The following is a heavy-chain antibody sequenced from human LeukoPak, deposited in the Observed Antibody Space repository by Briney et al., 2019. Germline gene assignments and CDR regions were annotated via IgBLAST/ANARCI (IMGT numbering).Heavy chain of an antibody. V-gene: IGHV4-31*03. Sequence: PSQTLSLTCNVSGVSISRGGYYWSWIRQHPGKGLEWIGYINHSGGTSYSPSLKTRVTISADTSHSLFSLRLNSVTAADTAVYYCASHLDTTGYDYVDYWGQGTLVTVSS. CDR2: INHSGGT. CDR1: GVSISRGGYY. CDR3: ASHLDTTGYDYVDY. D-gene: IGHD3-9*01. J-gene: IGHJ4*02.